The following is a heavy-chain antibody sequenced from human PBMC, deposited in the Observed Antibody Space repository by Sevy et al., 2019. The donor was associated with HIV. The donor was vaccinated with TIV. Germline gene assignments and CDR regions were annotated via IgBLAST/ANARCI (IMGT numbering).Heavy chain of an antibody. V-gene: IGHV3-30*02. J-gene: IGHJ5*02. Sequence: GGSLRLSCAASRFSFNGYGMHWVRQAPGKGLEWVAFIQYDGSNKYYSDSVKGRFTISRDDSKNTLYLQMNSLRAEDTALYYCARGTPAFCTGGVCFNWFDPWGQGTLVTVSS. CDR2: IQYDGSNK. CDR3: ARGTPAFCTGGVCFNWFDP. D-gene: IGHD2-8*02. CDR1: RFSFNGYG.